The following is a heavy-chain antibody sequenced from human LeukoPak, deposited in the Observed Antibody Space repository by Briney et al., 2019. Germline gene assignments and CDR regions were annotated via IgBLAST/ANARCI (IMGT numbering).Heavy chain of an antibody. V-gene: IGHV4-59*08. J-gene: IGHJ4*02. CDR2: VFYNGRT. Sequence: SETLSLTCSVSGASISPYYWVWIRQPPGKGLEWIGYVFYNGRTSYNPSLKSRVTISADTSKNQFSLKMNSVTAADTAVYYCARAVSGRFDYWGQGTLVTVSS. D-gene: IGHD6-19*01. CDR3: ARAVSGRFDY. CDR1: GASISPYY.